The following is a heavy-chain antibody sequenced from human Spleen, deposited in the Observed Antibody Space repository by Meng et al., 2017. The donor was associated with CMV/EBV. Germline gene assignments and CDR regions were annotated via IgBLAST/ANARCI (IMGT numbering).Heavy chain of an antibody. CDR1: GSISGSNW. V-gene: IGHV4-4*02. CDR2: IYHSGST. CDR3: AIGGCSGGSCYPNWFDP. Sequence: GSISGSNWWSWVRQPPGKGLEWIGEIYHSGSTNYNPSLKSRVTISVDKSKNQFSLKLSSVTAADTAVYYCAIGGCSGGSCYPNWFDPWGQGTLVTVSS. J-gene: IGHJ5*02. D-gene: IGHD2-15*01.